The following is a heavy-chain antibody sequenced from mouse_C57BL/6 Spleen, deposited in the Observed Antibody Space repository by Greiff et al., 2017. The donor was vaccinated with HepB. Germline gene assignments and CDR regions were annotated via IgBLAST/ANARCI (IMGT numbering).Heavy chain of an antibody. D-gene: IGHD4-1*01. CDR2: IDPSDSET. CDR1: GYTFTSYW. CDR3: VLTGTPGY. Sequence: QVHVKQPGAELVRPGSSVKLSCKASGYTFTSYWMHWVKQRPIQGLEWIGNIDPSDSETHYNQKFKDKATLTVDKSSSTAYMQLSSLTSEDSAVYYCVLTGTPGYWGQGTTLTVSS. J-gene: IGHJ2*01. V-gene: IGHV1-52*01.